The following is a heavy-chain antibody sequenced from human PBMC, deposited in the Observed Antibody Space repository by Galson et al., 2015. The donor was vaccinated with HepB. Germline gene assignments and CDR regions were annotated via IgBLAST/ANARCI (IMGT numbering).Heavy chain of an antibody. CDR3: AKDRGYCSSTSCYFDY. D-gene: IGHD2-2*01. J-gene: IGHJ4*02. CDR2: ISGSGGST. V-gene: IGHV3-23*01. CDR1: GLTFSSYA. Sequence: SLRLSCAASGLTFSSYAMSWVRQAPGKGLEWVSAISGSGGSTYYADSVKGRFTISRDSSKNTLYPQMNSLRAEDTAVYYCAKDRGYCSSTSCYFDYWGQGTLVTVSS.